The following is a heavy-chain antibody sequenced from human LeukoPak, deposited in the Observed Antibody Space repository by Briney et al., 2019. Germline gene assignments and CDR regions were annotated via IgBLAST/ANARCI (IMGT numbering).Heavy chain of an antibody. Sequence: SETLSLTCAVYGGSFSGYYWSWIRQPPGKGLEWIGEINHSGSTNYNPSLKSRVTISVGTSKNQFSLKLSSVTAADTAVYYCARGRLTASDYWGQGTVVTVSS. J-gene: IGHJ4*02. CDR1: GGSFSGYY. CDR2: INHSGST. CDR3: ARGRLTASDY. D-gene: IGHD3-16*01. V-gene: IGHV4-34*01.